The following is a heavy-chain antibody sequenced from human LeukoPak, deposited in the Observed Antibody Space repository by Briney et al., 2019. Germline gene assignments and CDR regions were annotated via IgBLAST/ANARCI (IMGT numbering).Heavy chain of an antibody. CDR3: ARDSYSGSYYIENWFDP. J-gene: IGHJ5*02. CDR2: INPSVGST. D-gene: IGHD1-26*01. Sequence: GASVKVSCKASGYTFTSYYMHWVRQAPGQGLEWMGIINPSVGSTSYAQKFQGRVTMTRDMSTSTVYMELSSLRSEDTAVYYCARDSYSGSYYIENWFDPWGQGTLVPVSS. V-gene: IGHV1-46*01. CDR1: GYTFTSYY.